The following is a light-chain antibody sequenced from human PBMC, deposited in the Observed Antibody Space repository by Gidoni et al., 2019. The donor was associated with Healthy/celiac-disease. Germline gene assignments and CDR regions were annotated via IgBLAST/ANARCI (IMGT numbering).Light chain of an antibody. Sequence: FMLTQPHSVSASPGKTVTISCTRSSGSIASNYVQWYQQRPGSAPTTVIYEDNQRPSGVPDRFSGSIDSSSNSASLTIAGLKTEDEADYYCQSYDSSTPVVFGGGTKLTVL. J-gene: IGLJ2*01. CDR1: SGSIASNY. V-gene: IGLV6-57*04. CDR3: QSYDSSTPVV. CDR2: EDN.